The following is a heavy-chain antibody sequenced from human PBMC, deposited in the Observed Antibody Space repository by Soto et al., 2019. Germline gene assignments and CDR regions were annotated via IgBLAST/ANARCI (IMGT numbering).Heavy chain of an antibody. J-gene: IGHJ3*02. V-gene: IGHV3-21*01. CDR3: ARDSTVWELRGAAVDI. Sequence: EVQLVESGGGLVKPGGSLRLSCAASGFTFRLHAMNWVRQAPGKGLEWVSYISSNSGYIYYADSVKGRFTISRDNAQKSLYLQMDSLRVEDTEVYSCARDSTVWELRGAAVDIWGLGTKVTVSS. D-gene: IGHD1-26*01. CDR1: GFTFRLHA. CDR2: ISSNSGYI.